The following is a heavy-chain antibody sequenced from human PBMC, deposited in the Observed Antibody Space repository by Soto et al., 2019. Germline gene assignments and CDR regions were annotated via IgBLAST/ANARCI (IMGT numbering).Heavy chain of an antibody. CDR1: GFSLSTSGVG. CDR2: IYWDDDK. CDR3: ANRRGERAPYYFDY. D-gene: IGHD3-16*01. V-gene: IGHV2-5*02. Sequence: QITLKESGPTLVKPTQTLTLTCTFSGFSLSTSGVGVGWIRQPPGKALEWLALIYWDDDKRYRPSLKSRLTIHKDTSKNQVVLTMTNREPVDTATYYCANRRGERAPYYFDYWGQGTLVTVYS. J-gene: IGHJ4*02.